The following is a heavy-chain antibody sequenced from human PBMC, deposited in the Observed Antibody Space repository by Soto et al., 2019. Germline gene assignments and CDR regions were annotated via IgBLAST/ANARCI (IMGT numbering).Heavy chain of an antibody. CDR3: ARAYPYYDFWSGYSQNWFDP. CDR1: GYSISSGYY. CDR2: IYHSGST. D-gene: IGHD3-3*01. J-gene: IGHJ5*02. Sequence: PSETLSLTCAVSGYSISSGYYWGWIRQPPGKGLEWIGSIYHSGSTYYNPSLKSRVTISVDTSKNQFSLKLSSVTAADTAVYYCARAYPYYDFWSGYSQNWFDPWGQGTLVTVSS. V-gene: IGHV4-38-2*01.